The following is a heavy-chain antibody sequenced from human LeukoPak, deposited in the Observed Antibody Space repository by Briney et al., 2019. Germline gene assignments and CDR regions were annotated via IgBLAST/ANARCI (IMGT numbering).Heavy chain of an antibody. J-gene: IGHJ4*02. V-gene: IGHV3-7*01. Sequence: GGSPRLSCAASGFTFSSYWMSWVRQAPGKGLEWVANIKQDGSEKYYVDSVKGRFTISRDNAKNSLYLQMNSLRAEDTAVYYCARGREMATIRVSDCFDYWGQGTLVTVSS. CDR2: IKQDGSEK. CDR1: GFTFSSYW. CDR3: ARGREMATIRVSDCFDY. D-gene: IGHD5-24*01.